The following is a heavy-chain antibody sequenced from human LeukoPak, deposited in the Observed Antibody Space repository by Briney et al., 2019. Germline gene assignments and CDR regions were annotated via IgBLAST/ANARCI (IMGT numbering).Heavy chain of an antibody. J-gene: IGHJ4*02. CDR1: GYTFTGYY. D-gene: IGHD2-21*02. CDR2: INPNSGGT. V-gene: IGHV1-2*06. Sequence: ASVKVSCKXSGYTFTGYYMHWVRQAPGQGLEWMGRINPNSGGTNYAQKFQGRVTMTRDTSISTAYMELSRLRSDDTAVYYCARGRRIVVVTATRPFDYWGQGTLVTVSS. CDR3: ARGRRIVVVTATRPFDY.